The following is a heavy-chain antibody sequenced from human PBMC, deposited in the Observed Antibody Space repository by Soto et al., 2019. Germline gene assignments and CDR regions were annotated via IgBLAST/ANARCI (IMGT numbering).Heavy chain of an antibody. D-gene: IGHD1-26*01. CDR2: ITPVLDMA. J-gene: IGHJ6*01. V-gene: IGHV1-69*02. CDR1: GGTFSSNT. Sequence: QVQLVQSGAEVKKPGSSVRVSCKASGGTFSSNTLSWVRQAPGQGLEWMGRITPVLDMADYEQKFQDRLTIAADRSGTTVYRELCSRRSEEMAVHYRASALPPVGRIRGMHLW. CDR3: ASALPPVGRIRGMHL.